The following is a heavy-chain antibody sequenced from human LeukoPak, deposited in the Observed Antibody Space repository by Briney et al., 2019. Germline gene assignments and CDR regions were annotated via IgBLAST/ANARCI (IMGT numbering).Heavy chain of an antibody. Sequence: GRSLRLSCAASGFTFSSYAMHWVRQAPGKGLEWVAVISYDGSNKYYADSVKGRFTISRDNSKNTLYLQMYSLRAEDTAVYYCARDLTTYYDILTGYRSSNWFDPWGQGTLVTVSS. CDR2: ISYDGSNK. J-gene: IGHJ5*02. D-gene: IGHD3-9*01. CDR3: ARDLTTYYDILTGYRSSNWFDP. V-gene: IGHV3-30*04. CDR1: GFTFSSYA.